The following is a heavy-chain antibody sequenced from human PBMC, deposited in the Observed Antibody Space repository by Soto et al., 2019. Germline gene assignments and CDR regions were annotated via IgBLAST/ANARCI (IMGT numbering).Heavy chain of an antibody. D-gene: IGHD3-9*01. J-gene: IGHJ6*02. CDR2: IVVGSGNT. Sequence: SVKVSCKASGFTFTSSAVQWARQARGQRLEWIGWIVVGSGNTNYAQKFQERVTITGDMSTSTAYMELSSLRSEDTAVYYCAAPALLRYFDWSYYYYYGMDVWGQGTTVTVSS. CDR1: GFTFTSSA. CDR3: AAPALLRYFDWSYYYYYGMDV. V-gene: IGHV1-58*01.